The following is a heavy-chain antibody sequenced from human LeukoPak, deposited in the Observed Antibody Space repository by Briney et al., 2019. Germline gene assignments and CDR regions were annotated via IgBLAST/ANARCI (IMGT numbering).Heavy chain of an antibody. CDR2: ISGSGGST. Sequence: QPGGSLRLSCAASGFTFSSYAMSWVRQAPGKGLEWVSAISGSGGSTYYADSVKGRFTISRDNSKNTLYLQMNSLRAEDTAVYYCAKGSGVVVVPAAIPGDYWGQGTLVTVSS. CDR3: AKGSGVVVVPAAIPGDY. J-gene: IGHJ4*02. V-gene: IGHV3-23*01. CDR1: GFTFSSYA. D-gene: IGHD2-2*01.